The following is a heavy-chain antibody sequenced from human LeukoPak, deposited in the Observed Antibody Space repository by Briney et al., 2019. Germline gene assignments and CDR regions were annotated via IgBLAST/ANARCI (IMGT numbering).Heavy chain of an antibody. CDR3: ARVSGPLGYYYYGMDV. Sequence: SETLSLTCTVSGGSISSGGYYWSWIRQHPGKGLEWIGYIYYSGSTYYNPSLKSRVTISVDTSKNQFSLKLSSVTAADTAVYYCARVSGPLGYYYYGMDVWGQGTTVTVSS. CDR1: GGSISSGGYY. CDR2: IYYSGST. V-gene: IGHV4-31*03. D-gene: IGHD3-10*01. J-gene: IGHJ6*02.